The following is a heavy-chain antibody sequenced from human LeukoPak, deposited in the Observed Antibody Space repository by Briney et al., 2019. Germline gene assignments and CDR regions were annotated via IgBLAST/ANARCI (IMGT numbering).Heavy chain of an antibody. CDR2: INPSGGST. CDR3: ARDRGWLQLDY. V-gene: IGHV1-46*01. CDR1: GYTFTSYY. Sequence: ASVKVSCKASGYTFTSYYMHWVRQAPGQGLEWMGIINPSGGSTSYAQKFQGRVTMTRDMSTSTVYMELSSLRSEDTAVYYCARDRGWLQLDYWGQGTLVTVSS. D-gene: IGHD5-24*01. J-gene: IGHJ4*02.